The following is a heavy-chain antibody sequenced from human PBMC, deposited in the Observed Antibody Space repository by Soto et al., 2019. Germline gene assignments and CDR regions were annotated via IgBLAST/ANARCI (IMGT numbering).Heavy chain of an antibody. CDR1: GFSLSTSGVG. CDR3: AHSAYYYGSGSYHSPDY. J-gene: IGHJ4*02. Sequence: SGPTLVNPTQTLTLTCTFSGFSLSTSGVGVGWIRQPPGKALEWLALIYWNDDKRYSPSLKSRLTITKDTSKNQVVLTMTNMDPVDTATYYCAHSAYYYGSGSYHSPDYWGQGTLVTVSS. CDR2: IYWNDDK. V-gene: IGHV2-5*01. D-gene: IGHD3-10*01.